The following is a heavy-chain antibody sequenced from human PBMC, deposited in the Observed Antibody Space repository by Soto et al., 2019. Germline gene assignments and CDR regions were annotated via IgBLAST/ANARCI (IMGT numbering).Heavy chain of an antibody. Sequence: GASVKVSCKASGYTFNTYAMHWVRQAPGQRPEWMGWINAGNGDTKYSQKFQGRVTITRDTSASTAYMELSSLRSEDTAVYYCARTTVTPEYYFDYWGQGTLVTVSS. CDR1: GYTFNTYA. D-gene: IGHD4-17*01. V-gene: IGHV1-3*01. CDR3: ARTTVTPEYYFDY. CDR2: INAGNGDT. J-gene: IGHJ4*02.